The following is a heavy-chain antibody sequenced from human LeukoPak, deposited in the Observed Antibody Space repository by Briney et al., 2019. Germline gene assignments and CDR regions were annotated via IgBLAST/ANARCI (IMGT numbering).Heavy chain of an antibody. CDR3: ARDESGNFPNWFDP. D-gene: IGHD1-1*01. V-gene: IGHV4-4*07. CDR1: GDPISGYY. CDR2: MYSSGST. J-gene: IGHJ5*02. Sequence: SETLSLTCTVSGDPISGYYWNWIRQPAGKGLEWIGRMYSSGSTKYNPSLKSRVTMSLDTSNNQFSLRLSSVTAADTAVYYCARDESGNFPNWFDPWGQGTLVSVSS.